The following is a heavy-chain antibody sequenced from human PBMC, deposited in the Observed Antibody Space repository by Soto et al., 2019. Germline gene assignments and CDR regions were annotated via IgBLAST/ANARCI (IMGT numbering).Heavy chain of an antibody. V-gene: IGHV4-34*01. D-gene: IGHD6-13*01. J-gene: IGHJ5*02. Sequence: SETLSLTCAVYGGSFTDYYWSWIRQPPGKGLEWIGEINHSGGTNYKPSLKSRVTISVDTSKNQFSLKLSSVTAADTAVYYCAREFSSRTRYTWFDPWRQGTLVTVSS. CDR2: INHSGGT. CDR1: GGSFTDYY. CDR3: AREFSSRTRYTWFDP.